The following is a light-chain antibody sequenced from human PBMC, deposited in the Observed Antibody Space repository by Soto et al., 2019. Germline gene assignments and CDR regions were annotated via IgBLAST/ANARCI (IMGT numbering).Light chain of an antibody. CDR3: STYTSSRTR. CDR2: DVS. V-gene: IGLV2-14*03. Sequence: QSALTQPASVSGSPGQSITISCTGTSSDIGGYIYVSWYQHHPGKAPKLLIYDVSNRPSGVSNRFSGSKSGNTASLTISGLQVEDEADYFCSTYTSSRTRFGGGTHLTVL. J-gene: IGLJ2*01. CDR1: SSDIGGYIY.